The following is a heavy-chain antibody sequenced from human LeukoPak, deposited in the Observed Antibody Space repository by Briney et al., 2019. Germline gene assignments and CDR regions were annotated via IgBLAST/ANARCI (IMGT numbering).Heavy chain of an antibody. J-gene: IGHJ4*02. Sequence: ASVKVSCKASGCTFTGYYMHWVRQAPGQGLEWMGWINPNSGGTNYAQKFQGRVTMTRDTSISTAYMELSRLRSDDTAVYYCARTITMVRGVLGYWGQGTLVTVSS. CDR1: GCTFTGYY. CDR3: ARTITMVRGVLGY. V-gene: IGHV1-2*02. D-gene: IGHD3-10*01. CDR2: INPNSGGT.